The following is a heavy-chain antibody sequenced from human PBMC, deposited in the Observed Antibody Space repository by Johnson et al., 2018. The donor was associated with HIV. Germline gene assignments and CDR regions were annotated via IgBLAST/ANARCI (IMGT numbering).Heavy chain of an antibody. CDR1: GFTFDDYA. CDR2: ISWDGGST. Sequence: VQLVESGGVVVQPGGSLRLSCAASGFTFDDYAMHWVRQAPGKGLEWVSLISWDGGSTYYADSVKGRFTISRDNSKNSLYLQMNSLRAEDTAVYFCARAYTYGAFDLWGQGTLVTVSS. CDR3: ARAYTYGAFDL. J-gene: IGHJ3*01. V-gene: IGHV3-43D*03. D-gene: IGHD3-16*01.